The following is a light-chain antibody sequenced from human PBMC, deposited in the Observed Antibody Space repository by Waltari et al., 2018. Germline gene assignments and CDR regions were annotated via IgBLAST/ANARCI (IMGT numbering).Light chain of an antibody. V-gene: IGKV3-20*01. J-gene: IGKJ1*01. Sequence: VLTQSPGTLSLSPGETATLSCRASQIISKTLEWYQQRPGHAPRLLIHAGSTRATGVPDRFSGSGYGTDFTLTISRLEPEDFAVHYCHNHERLPATFGQGSKVEIK. CDR3: HNHERLPAT. CDR1: QIISKT. CDR2: AGS.